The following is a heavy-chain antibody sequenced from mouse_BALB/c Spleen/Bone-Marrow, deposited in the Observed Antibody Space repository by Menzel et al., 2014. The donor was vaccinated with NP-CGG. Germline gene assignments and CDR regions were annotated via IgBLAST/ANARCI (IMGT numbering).Heavy chain of an antibody. V-gene: IGHV5-12-2*01. CDR1: GFPFSSYT. J-gene: IGHJ3*01. D-gene: IGHD4-1*01. CDR2: ITNGGGST. CDR3: ATLTGTSY. Sequence: EVQVVESGGGLVQPGGSLKLSCAASGFPFSSYTMSWVRQTPEKRLEWVAFITNGGGSTYYPDTLKGRFTISRDDAKNTLYLQMSSLKSEDTAMYYCATLTGTSYWGQGTLVTVSA.